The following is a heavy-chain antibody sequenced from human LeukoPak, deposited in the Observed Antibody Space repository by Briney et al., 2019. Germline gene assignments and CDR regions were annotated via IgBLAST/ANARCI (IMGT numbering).Heavy chain of an antibody. J-gene: IGHJ4*02. CDR2: ISSSSGTI. D-gene: IGHD5-12*01. Sequence: PGGSLRLSCAASGFTFSSYSMNWVRQAPGKGLEWVSYISSSSGTIYYADSVKGRFTISRDNAKNSLYLQMNSLRDEDTAVYYCARGGYSGYDYVHDDYWGQGTLVTVSS. CDR3: ARGGYSGYDYVHDDY. CDR1: GFTFSSYS. V-gene: IGHV3-48*02.